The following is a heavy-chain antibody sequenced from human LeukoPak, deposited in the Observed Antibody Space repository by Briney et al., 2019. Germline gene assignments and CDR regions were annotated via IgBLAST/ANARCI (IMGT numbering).Heavy chain of an antibody. CDR2: IWYDGGIK. V-gene: IGHV3-33*01. D-gene: IGHD2-8*02. J-gene: IGHJ3*02. Sequence: GRSLRLSCVASGFSFGFNTYGMQWVRQTPGKGLEWVAVIWYDGGIKYYGDAVKGRFTISRDNSKNTLYLQMDSLRGEDTAVYYCAREDPGHWSRRAFDIWGQGTMVTVSS. CDR1: GFSFGFNTYG. CDR3: AREDPGHWSRRAFDI.